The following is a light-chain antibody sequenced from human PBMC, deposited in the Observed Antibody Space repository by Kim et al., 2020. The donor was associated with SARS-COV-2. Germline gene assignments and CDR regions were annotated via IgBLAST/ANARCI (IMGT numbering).Light chain of an antibody. CDR3: ASYTGSSTWV. J-gene: IGLJ3*02. V-gene: IGLV2-14*03. CDR2: GVS. Sequence: SITIPCTGTCRDIGGYSYVSWYQKHPGKAPKLMIYGVSNRPSGVSTRFSGSKSGNTASLTISGLQAEDEADYYCASYTGSSTWVFGGGTQLTVL. CDR1: CRDIGGYSY.